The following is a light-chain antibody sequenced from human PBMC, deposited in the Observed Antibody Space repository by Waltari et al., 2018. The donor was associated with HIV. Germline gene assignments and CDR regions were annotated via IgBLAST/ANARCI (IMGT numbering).Light chain of an antibody. CDR2: DVS. J-gene: IGLJ2*01. Sequence: QSALTQPRSVSGSPGQSVTISCTGTSSDVGYSNYVSWYQQNPGKAPKLMIYDVSKQPSGVPDRFSGSKSGNTASLTISGLQAEDEADYYCCSDAGSYVIFGGGTKLTVL. CDR1: SSDVGYSNY. CDR3: CSDAGSYVI. V-gene: IGLV2-11*01.